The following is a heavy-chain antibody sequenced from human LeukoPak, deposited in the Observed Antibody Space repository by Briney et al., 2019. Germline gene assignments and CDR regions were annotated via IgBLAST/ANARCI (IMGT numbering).Heavy chain of an antibody. CDR2: IYHTGTT. Sequence: SETLSLTCTVSGGSISSDYWTWIRQIPGEGLEWIGYIYHTGTTNYKPSLRSRVTISVDTSKTQLSLKLSSVTAADTAVYYCARGHSGTYLDAFDIWGQGTLVTVSS. CDR3: ARGHSGTYLDAFDI. J-gene: IGHJ3*02. CDR1: GGSISSDY. V-gene: IGHV4-59*01. D-gene: IGHD1-26*01.